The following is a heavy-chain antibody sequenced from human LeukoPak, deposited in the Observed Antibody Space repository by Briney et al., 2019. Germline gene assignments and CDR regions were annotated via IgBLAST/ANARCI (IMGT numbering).Heavy chain of an antibody. Sequence: GGSLRLSCEASGFTFEDYGMTWVRQRPGKGLEYVCEINWNGDNPIYENSLRGRFTISRDNAKNSVYLQMSTLRAEDTAVYYCTKAAEVVIAAITPDIDYWGQGTLVTVSS. CDR1: GFTFEDYG. D-gene: IGHD2-21*01. J-gene: IGHJ4*02. CDR3: TKAAEVVIAAITPDIDY. V-gene: IGHV3-20*04. CDR2: INWNGDNP.